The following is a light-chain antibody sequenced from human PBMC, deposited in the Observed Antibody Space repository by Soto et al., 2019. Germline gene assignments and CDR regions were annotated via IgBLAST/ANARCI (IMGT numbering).Light chain of an antibody. V-gene: IGLV2-14*03. CDR1: SSDIGGYNY. CDR2: DVS. J-gene: IGLJ1*01. Sequence: QSVLTQPASVSGSPGQSITISCAGTSSDIGGYNYVSWYQQHPGKAPKLMIFDVSNRPSGVSDRFSGSKSGNTASLTISGLRAGDEADYYCSSFTSSFTYVFGTGTKLTV. CDR3: SSFTSSFTYV.